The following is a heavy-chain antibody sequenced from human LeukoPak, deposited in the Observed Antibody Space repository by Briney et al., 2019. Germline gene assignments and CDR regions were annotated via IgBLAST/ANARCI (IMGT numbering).Heavy chain of an antibody. V-gene: IGHV3-53*01. CDR3: ARVPTMVRGVVDY. CDR1: GFTVSSNY. CDR2: IYRSGNS. D-gene: IGHD3-10*01. Sequence: GGSLRLSCAASGFTVSSNYMSWVRQAPGKGLEWVSVIYRSGNSYYADSVKGRFTISRDNSKNTLYLQMNSLRAEDTAVYYCARVPTMVRGVVDYWGQGTLVTVSS. J-gene: IGHJ4*02.